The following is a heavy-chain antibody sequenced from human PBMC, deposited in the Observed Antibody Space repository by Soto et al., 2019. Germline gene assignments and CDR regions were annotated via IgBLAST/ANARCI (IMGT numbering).Heavy chain of an antibody. CDR2: IYYSGST. CDR1: GGSISSSSYY. D-gene: IGHD3-16*02. V-gene: IGHV4-39*01. J-gene: IGHJ4*02. CDR3: ATTPYYDYVWGSYRYYFDY. Sequence: PSETLSLTCTVSGGSISSSSYYWGWIRQPPGKGLEWIGSIYYSGSTYYNPSLKSRVTISVDTSKNQFSLKLSSVTAADTAVYYCATTPYYDYVWGSYRYYFDYWGQGTLVTVSS.